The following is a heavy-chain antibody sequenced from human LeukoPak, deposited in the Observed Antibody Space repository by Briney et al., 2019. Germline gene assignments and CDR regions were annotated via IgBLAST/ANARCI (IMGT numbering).Heavy chain of an antibody. V-gene: IGHV4-59*08. CDR3: ARRRWYLDY. Sequence: SETLSLTCTVSGGSLSSYYWSWIRQPPGKGLEWIGYIYSSGSTNYNPSLESRVTISEDTSKNQFSVKLRSVTAADTAIYYGARRRWYLDYWGQGTLVTVSS. D-gene: IGHD2-15*01. CDR2: IYSSGST. J-gene: IGHJ4*02. CDR1: GGSLSSYY.